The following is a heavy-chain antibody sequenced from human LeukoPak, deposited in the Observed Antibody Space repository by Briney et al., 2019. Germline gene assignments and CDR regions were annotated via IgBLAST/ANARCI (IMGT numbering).Heavy chain of an antibody. Sequence: SQTLSLTCAVSGGSISSGGYSWSWIRQPPGKGLEWIGYIYHSGSTYYNPSLKSRVTISVDRSKNQFSLKLSSVTAADTAVYYCASSSSVVVVAATRVYYHYGMDVWGQGTTVTVSS. J-gene: IGHJ6*02. CDR3: ASSSSVVVVAATRVYYHYGMDV. CDR2: IYHSGST. D-gene: IGHD2-15*01. V-gene: IGHV4-30-2*01. CDR1: GGSISSGGYS.